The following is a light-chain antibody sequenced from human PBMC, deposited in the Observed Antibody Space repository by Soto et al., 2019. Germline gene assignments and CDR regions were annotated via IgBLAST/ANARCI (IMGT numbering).Light chain of an antibody. V-gene: IGKV2-28*01. Sequence: DIVMTPSPLSLAVTPGEPASISCRSSQSPLHTDGYNYLDWYLQKPGQSPQLLIYLGSNRASGVPDRFSRSGSGTDFTLKISRVDAEEVGVYYCRQSLQPPRTFGQGTKVEIK. CDR1: QSPLHTDGYNY. CDR3: RQSLQPPRT. CDR2: LGS. J-gene: IGKJ1*01.